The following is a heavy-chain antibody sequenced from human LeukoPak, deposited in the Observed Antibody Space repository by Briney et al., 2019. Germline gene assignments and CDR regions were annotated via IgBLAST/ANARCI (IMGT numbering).Heavy chain of an antibody. Sequence: PSETLSLTCAVYGGSFSGYYWSWIRRPPGKGLEWIGEINHSGSTNHNPSLKSRVTISVDTSKNQFSLKLSSVTAADTAVYYCSYSGSYYPDYWGQGTLVTVSS. CDR1: GGSFSGYY. V-gene: IGHV4-34*01. D-gene: IGHD3-10*01. CDR2: INHSGST. CDR3: SYSGSYYPDY. J-gene: IGHJ4*02.